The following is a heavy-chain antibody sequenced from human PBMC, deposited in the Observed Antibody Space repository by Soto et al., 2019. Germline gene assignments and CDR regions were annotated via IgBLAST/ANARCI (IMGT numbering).Heavy chain of an antibody. V-gene: IGHV3-30-3*01. J-gene: IGHJ4*02. CDR3: AKVSRASRMSTPDFDS. Sequence: QVQLVESGGGVVQPGTSLRLSCAASGFIFNSYSIHWVRQAPGKGLEWVAVISYDGNTQYYGDSLKGRFIVSRENSKNTAYLQMNDLRADDTAVYYCAKVSRASRMSTPDFDSWGQGTLVTVSS. CDR2: ISYDGNTQ. CDR1: GFIFNSYS.